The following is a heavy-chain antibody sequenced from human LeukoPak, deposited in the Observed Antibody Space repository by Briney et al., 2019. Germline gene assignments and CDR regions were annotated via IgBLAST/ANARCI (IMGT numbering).Heavy chain of an antibody. D-gene: IGHD3-3*01. Sequence: GGSLRLSCAASGFTFSSYAMSWVRQAPGEGLEWVSAISGSGGSTYYADSVKGRFTISRDNSKNTLYLQMNSLRAEDTAVYYCAKRDDFWSGSFDYWGQGTLVTVSS. CDR2: ISGSGGST. CDR3: AKRDDFWSGSFDY. V-gene: IGHV3-23*01. CDR1: GFTFSSYA. J-gene: IGHJ4*02.